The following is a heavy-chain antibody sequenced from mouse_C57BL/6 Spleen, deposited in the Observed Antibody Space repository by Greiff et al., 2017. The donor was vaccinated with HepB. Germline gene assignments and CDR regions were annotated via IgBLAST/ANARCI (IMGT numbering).Heavy chain of an antibody. CDR3: ASERGKLTGTLFDY. CDR1: GFTFSSYA. CDR2: ISDGGSYT. Sequence: DVKLVESGGGLVKPGGSLKLSCAASGFTFSSYAMSWVRQTPEKRLEWVATISDGGSYTYYPDNVKGRFTISRDNAKNNLYLQMSHLKSEDTAMYYCASERGKLTGTLFDYWGQGTTLTVSS. D-gene: IGHD4-1*01. J-gene: IGHJ2*01. V-gene: IGHV5-4*03.